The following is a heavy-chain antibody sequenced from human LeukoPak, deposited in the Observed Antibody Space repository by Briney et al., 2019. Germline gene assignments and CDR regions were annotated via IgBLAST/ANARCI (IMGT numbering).Heavy chain of an antibody. CDR1: GGSFSGYH. J-gene: IGHJ4*02. Sequence: SETLSLTCAVYGGSFSGYHWSWIRQPPGKGLEWIGEINHSGSTNYNPSLKSRVTISVDTSKNQFSLNLSSVTAADTAVYYCARGSFTMIETYYFDYWGQGTLVTVSS. D-gene: IGHD3-22*01. V-gene: IGHV4-34*01. CDR3: ARGSFTMIETYYFDY. CDR2: INHSGST.